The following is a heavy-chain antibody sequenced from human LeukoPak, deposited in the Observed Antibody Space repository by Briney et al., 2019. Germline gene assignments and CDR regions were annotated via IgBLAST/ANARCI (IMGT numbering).Heavy chain of an antibody. CDR2: IYTSGST. D-gene: IGHD6-13*01. CDR1: GGSISSGSYY. J-gene: IGHJ4*02. V-gene: IGHV4-61*02. Sequence: SETLSLTCTVSGGSISSGSYYWSWIRQPAGKGLEWIGRIYTSGSTNYNPSLKSRVTISVDTSKNQFSLKLSSVTAADTAVYYCARGYGTEQQLAKWGQGTLVTVSS. CDR3: ARGYGTEQQLAK.